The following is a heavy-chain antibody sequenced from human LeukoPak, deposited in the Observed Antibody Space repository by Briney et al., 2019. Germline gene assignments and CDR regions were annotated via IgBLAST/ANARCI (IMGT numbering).Heavy chain of an antibody. J-gene: IGHJ4*02. Sequence: SETLSLTCAVYGGSFSGYYWSWIRQPPGKGLEWIGEINHSGSTNYNPSLKSRVTISVDTSKNQFSLKLSSVTAADTAVYYCARVGFSNSGSYLAPSDYWGQGTLVTVSS. CDR1: GGSFSGYY. CDR3: ARVGFSNSGSYLAPSDY. CDR2: INHSGST. D-gene: IGHD1-26*01. V-gene: IGHV4-34*01.